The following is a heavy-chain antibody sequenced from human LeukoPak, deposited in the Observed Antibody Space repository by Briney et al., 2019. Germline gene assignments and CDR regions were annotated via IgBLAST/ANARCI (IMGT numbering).Heavy chain of an antibody. CDR2: IYYSGGT. V-gene: IGHV4-30-4*01. Sequence: PSQTLSLTCTVSGGSISSGYHYWSWIRQPPGKGLEWIGNIYYSGGTYYNPSLKSRLTISVDTSKNQFSLKLSSVNVADTAVYYCASEPIRSGYQGYFDYWGQGTLVTVSS. D-gene: IGHD3-22*01. CDR3: ASEPIRSGYQGYFDY. CDR1: GGSISSGYHY. J-gene: IGHJ4*02.